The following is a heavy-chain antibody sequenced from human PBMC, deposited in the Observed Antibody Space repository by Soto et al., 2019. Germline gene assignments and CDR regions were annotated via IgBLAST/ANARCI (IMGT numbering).Heavy chain of an antibody. D-gene: IGHD1-1*01. V-gene: IGHV3-21*01. J-gene: IGHJ2*01. Sequence: GGSLRLSCAASGFTFSSYSMNWVRQAPGKGLEWVSSISSSSSYIYYADSVKGRFTISRDNAKNSLYLQMNSLRAEDTAVYYCARSTSTGYWYFDLWGRGTLVTVSS. CDR1: GFTFSSYS. CDR2: ISSSSSYI. CDR3: ARSTSTGYWYFDL.